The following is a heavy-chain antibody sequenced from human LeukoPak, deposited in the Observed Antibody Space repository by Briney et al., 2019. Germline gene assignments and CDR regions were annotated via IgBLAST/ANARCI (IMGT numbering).Heavy chain of an antibody. D-gene: IGHD3-22*01. V-gene: IGHV1-46*01. J-gene: IGHJ5*02. CDR3: AREPYYYESSGSTAP. CDR1: GYAFTSYY. CDR2: INPSGGST. Sequence: ASVKVSCKASGYAFTSYYMHWVRQAPGQGLDWMGKINPSGGSTSYAQKFQGRVTMTRDTSTSTVYMELSSLRSEDTAVYYCAREPYYYESSGSTAPWGQGTLVTVSS.